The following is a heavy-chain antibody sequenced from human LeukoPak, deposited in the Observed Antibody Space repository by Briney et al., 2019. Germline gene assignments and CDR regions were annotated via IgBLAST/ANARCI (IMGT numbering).Heavy chain of an antibody. CDR3: ARSVTFYYASSGYPYYFDF. CDR1: GYTFTNYD. CDR2: INPNNDNT. V-gene: IGHV1-8*03. J-gene: IGHJ4*02. Sequence: ASVKVSCKGSGYTFTNYDIIWVRQATGQGLEWMGWINPNNDNTNYAQKFQGRVTLTRNTSIRTAYMELTSLRSEDTAVYYCARSVTFYYASSGYPYYFDFWGQGTLVTVSS. D-gene: IGHD3-22*01.